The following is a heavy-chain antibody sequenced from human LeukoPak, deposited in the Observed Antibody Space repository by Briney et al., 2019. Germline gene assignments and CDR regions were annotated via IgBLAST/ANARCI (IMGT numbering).Heavy chain of an antibody. CDR3: AKDSTVVPFDY. CDR2: ISYDGSNK. J-gene: IGHJ4*02. Sequence: GGSLRLSCAASGFTFSSYGMHWVRQAPGKGLEWVAVISYDGSNKYYADPVKGRFTISRDNSKNTLYLQMNSLRAEDTAVYYCAKDSTVVPFDYWGQGTLVTVSS. CDR1: GFTFSSYG. D-gene: IGHD4-23*01. V-gene: IGHV3-30*18.